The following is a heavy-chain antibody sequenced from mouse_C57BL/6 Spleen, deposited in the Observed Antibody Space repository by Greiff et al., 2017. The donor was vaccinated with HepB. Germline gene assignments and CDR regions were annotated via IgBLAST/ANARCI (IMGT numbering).Heavy chain of an antibody. D-gene: IGHD5-5*01. Sequence: VMLVESGPGLVQPSQSLSITCTVSGFSLTSYGVHWVRQSPGKGLEWLGVIWSGGSTDYNAAFISRLSISKDNSKSQVFFKMNSLQADDTAIYYCARNEDYPYAMDYWGQGTSVTVSS. J-gene: IGHJ4*01. CDR3: ARNEDYPYAMDY. V-gene: IGHV2-2*01. CDR2: IWSGGST. CDR1: GFSLTSYG.